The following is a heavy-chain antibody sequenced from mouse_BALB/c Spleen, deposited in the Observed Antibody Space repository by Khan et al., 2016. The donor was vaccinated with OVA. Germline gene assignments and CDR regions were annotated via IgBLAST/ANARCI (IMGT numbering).Heavy chain of an antibody. V-gene: IGHV1-7*01. CDR1: GYTFTTYW. CDR2: INPTSGYT. CDR3: TRERIDY. Sequence: QVQLQQSGAELAKPGASVKMSCKASGYTFTTYWMHWVKQRPGQGLEWIGYINPTSGYTDYNEKFKDRATLSADRSASTAYMQVSSLTSEDYSVYYCTRERIDYWGQGTTLTVSS. J-gene: IGHJ2*01.